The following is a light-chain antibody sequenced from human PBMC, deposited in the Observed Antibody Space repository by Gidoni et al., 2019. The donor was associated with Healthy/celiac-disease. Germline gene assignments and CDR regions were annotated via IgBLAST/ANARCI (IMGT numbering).Light chain of an antibody. J-gene: IGLJ2*01. CDR3: NSRDSSGNHVV. V-gene: IGLV3-19*01. Sequence: SSELTQDPAVSVALGQTVRITCQGDSLRSYYASWYQQKPGQAPVLVIYDKNNRPSGIPDRFSGSSSGNPASLTITGAQAEDEADYYCNSRDSSGNHVVFGGGTKVTVL. CDR1: SLRSYY. CDR2: DKN.